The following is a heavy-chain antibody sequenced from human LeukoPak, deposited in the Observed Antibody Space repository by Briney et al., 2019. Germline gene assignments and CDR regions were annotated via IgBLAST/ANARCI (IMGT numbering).Heavy chain of an antibody. CDR1: GASIDSHSW. D-gene: IGHD1-14*01. Sequence: SDTLSLTCAVSGASIDSHSWWSWVRQPPGKGLEWIGEVYHSGSANYKPSLKSRVTISVDTSRNHFSLKLTSVTAADTAVYYCAYNRNFALDNWGQGTLVTVSS. CDR2: VYHSGSA. J-gene: IGHJ4*01. V-gene: IGHV4/OR15-8*01. CDR3: AYNRNFALDN.